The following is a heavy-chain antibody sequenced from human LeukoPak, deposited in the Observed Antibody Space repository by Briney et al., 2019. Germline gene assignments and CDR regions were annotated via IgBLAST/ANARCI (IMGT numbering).Heavy chain of an antibody. CDR2: MNPNSGNT. J-gene: IGHJ4*02. D-gene: IGHD3-10*01. Sequence: GASVKLSCKASGYTFTSYDINWVRQATGQGSEWMGWMNPNSGNTGYAQQFQGRVTMTRTTSTSTAYMELSSLRSDDTAVYYCARGWFGQLLQDYWGQGTLVTVSS. CDR1: GYTFTSYD. CDR3: ARGWFGQLLQDY. V-gene: IGHV1-8*01.